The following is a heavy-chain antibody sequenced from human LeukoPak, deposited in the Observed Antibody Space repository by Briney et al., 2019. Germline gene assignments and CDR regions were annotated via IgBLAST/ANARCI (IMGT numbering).Heavy chain of an antibody. CDR2: INSDGSST. Sequence: GGSLRLSCAASGFTFSSYWMHWVRQAPGKGLVWVSRINSDGSSTSYADSVKGRFTISGDNAKNTLYLQMNSLRAEDTAVYYCARDRAIVVAKSFDYWGQGTLVTVSS. J-gene: IGHJ4*02. D-gene: IGHD3-22*01. V-gene: IGHV3-74*01. CDR1: GFTFSSYW. CDR3: ARDRAIVVAKSFDY.